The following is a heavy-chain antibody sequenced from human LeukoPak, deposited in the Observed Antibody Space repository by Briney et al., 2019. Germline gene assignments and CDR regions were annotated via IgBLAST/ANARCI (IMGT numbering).Heavy chain of an antibody. D-gene: IGHD3-22*01. CDR3: ARTTMIVVPYFDY. Sequence: GGSLRLSCAASGFTFSSYGMSWVRQAPGKGLEWVSAISGSGGSTYYADSVKGRFTISRDNAKNTLYLQMNSLRAEDTAVYYCARTTMIVVPYFDYWGQGTLVTVSS. V-gene: IGHV3-23*01. CDR2: ISGSGGST. J-gene: IGHJ4*02. CDR1: GFTFSSYG.